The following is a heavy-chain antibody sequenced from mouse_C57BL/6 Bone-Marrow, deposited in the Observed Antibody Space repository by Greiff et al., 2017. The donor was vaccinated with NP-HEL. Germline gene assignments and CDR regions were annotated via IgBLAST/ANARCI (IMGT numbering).Heavy chain of an antibody. CDR3: ARSGNFDYYAMDY. D-gene: IGHD2-1*01. Sequence: VQLQQPGAELVMPGASVKLSCKASGYTFTSYWMPWVKQRPGQGLEWIGEIDPSDSYTNYNQKFKGKSTLTVDKSSSTAYMQLSSLTSEDSAVYYCARSGNFDYYAMDYWGQGTSVTVSS. CDR1: GYTFTSYW. V-gene: IGHV1-69*01. CDR2: IDPSDSYT. J-gene: IGHJ4*01.